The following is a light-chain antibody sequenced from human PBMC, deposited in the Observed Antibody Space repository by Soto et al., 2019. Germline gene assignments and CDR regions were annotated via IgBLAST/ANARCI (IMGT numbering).Light chain of an antibody. J-gene: IGLJ3*02. V-gene: IGLV2-14*01. Sequence: QSALTQPASVSGSPGQSIIISCTGTSSDVGGYNDVSWYQQHPGKAPKLMIFEVSDRPSGVSNRFSGSKSGNTASLTISGLQADDEADYYCSSYTSSSTLVFGGGTKLTVL. CDR1: SSDVGGYND. CDR3: SSYTSSSTLV. CDR2: EVS.